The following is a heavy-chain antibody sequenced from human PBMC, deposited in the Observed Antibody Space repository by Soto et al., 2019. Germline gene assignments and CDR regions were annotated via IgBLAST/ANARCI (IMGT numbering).Heavy chain of an antibody. CDR2: IWYDGSNK. CDR3: AIDPPHSSGWFDY. J-gene: IGHJ4*02. V-gene: IGHV3-33*01. Sequence: QVQLVESGGGVVQPGRSLRLSCAASGFTFSSYGMHWVRQAPGKGLEWVAVIWYDGSNKYYADSVKGRFTISRDNSKNTLYLQMNSLSAEDTAVYYCAIDPPHSSGWFDYWGQGTLVTVSS. CDR1: GFTFSSYG. D-gene: IGHD6-19*01.